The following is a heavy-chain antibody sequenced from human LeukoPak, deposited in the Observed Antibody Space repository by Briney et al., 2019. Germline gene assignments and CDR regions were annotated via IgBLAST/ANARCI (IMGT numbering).Heavy chain of an antibody. J-gene: IGHJ4*02. V-gene: IGHV3-23*01. D-gene: IGHD3-3*01. CDR1: GFTFSSYA. Sequence: GGSLRLSCAASGFTFSSYAMSWVRQAPGKGLEWVSAISGSGGSTYYADSVKGRFTISSDNSKNTLYLQMNSLRAEDTAVYYCAKDLTYYDFWSGSDYFDYWGQGTLVTVSS. CDR2: ISGSGGST. CDR3: AKDLTYYDFWSGSDYFDY.